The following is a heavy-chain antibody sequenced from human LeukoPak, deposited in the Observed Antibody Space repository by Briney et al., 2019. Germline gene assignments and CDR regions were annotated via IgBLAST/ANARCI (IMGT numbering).Heavy chain of an antibody. CDR3: ASLDKYNWFDP. CDR1: GFTFSSYS. J-gene: IGHJ5*02. D-gene: IGHD1-1*01. Sequence: GGSLRLSCVASGFTFSSYSMNWVRQAPGRGLEWVSSISSSSSYIYYADSVRGRFTISRDNAKNSLYLQMNSLRAEDTAVYYCASLDKYNWFDPWGQGTLVTVSS. CDR2: ISSSSSYI. V-gene: IGHV3-21*01.